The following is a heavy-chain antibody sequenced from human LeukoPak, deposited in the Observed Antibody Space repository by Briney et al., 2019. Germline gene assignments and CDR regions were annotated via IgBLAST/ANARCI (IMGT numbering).Heavy chain of an antibody. D-gene: IGHD3/OR15-3a*01. J-gene: IGHJ4*02. Sequence: GGSLRLSCAASGFTLSDYYMSWIRQAPGKGLEWVSYSSSSGSTIYYADSVKGRFAISRDNAKNSLYLQMNSLRAEDTAVYYCAGRRDFIDYWGQGTLVTVSS. CDR3: AGRRDFIDY. CDR2: SSSSGSTI. V-gene: IGHV3-11*01. CDR1: GFTLSDYY.